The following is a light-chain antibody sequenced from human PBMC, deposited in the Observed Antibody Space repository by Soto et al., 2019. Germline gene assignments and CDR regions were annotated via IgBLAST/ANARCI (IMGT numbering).Light chain of an antibody. J-gene: IGKJ4*02. Sequence: DIQITQSPSTATPQVPDRGTATCLSGQGIRTCLALYQRRPGKAPKHLIYDASSLESGVPSRFGGGGSGTEFTLTISCLQSEDFATYYCQQYYSFPRTFGGGTKVDNK. CDR3: QQYYSFPRT. CDR2: DAS. V-gene: IGKV1-5*01. CDR1: QGIRTC.